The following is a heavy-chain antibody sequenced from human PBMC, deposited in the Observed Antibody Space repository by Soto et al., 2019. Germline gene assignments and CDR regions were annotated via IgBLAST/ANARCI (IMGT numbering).Heavy chain of an antibody. CDR1: GYTFTSYA. J-gene: IGHJ6*03. CDR3: ARGGYCSSTSCPGYYYYYMDV. D-gene: IGHD2-2*01. V-gene: IGHV1-3*01. Sequence: ASVKVSCKASGYTFTSYAMHWVRQAPGQRLEWMGWINAGNGNTKYSRKFQGRVTITRDTSASTAYMELSSLRSEDTAVYYCARGGYCSSTSCPGYYYYYMDVWGKGTTVTVSS. CDR2: INAGNGNT.